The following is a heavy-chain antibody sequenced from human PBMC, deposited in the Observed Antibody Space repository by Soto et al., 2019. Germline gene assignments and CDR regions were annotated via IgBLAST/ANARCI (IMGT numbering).Heavy chain of an antibody. V-gene: IGHV1-46*03. CDR2: IYPGGVSI. CDR1: GYSFASHY. D-gene: IGHD3-9*01. CDR3: ASDYDILTGREVYYYYYGMDV. Sequence: ASVKVSCKAIGYSFASHYMHWVRQAPGQGLEWMGIIYPGGVSIGYAQKFQGRATMTRDTSTSTVYMELSSLTSEDTAVYYCASDYDILTGREVYYYYYGMDVWGQGTTVTV. J-gene: IGHJ6*02.